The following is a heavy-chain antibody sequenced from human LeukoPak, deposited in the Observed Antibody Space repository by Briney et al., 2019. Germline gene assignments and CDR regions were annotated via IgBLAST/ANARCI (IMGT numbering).Heavy chain of an antibody. CDR1: GGSISSSNW. D-gene: IGHD3-22*01. CDR2: IYHSGST. Sequence: SGTLSVTCAVSGGSISSSNWWSWVRQPPGKGLEWIGEIYHSGSTNYNPSLKSRVTISVDKSKNQFSLKLSSVTAADTAVYYCARASRITMIVVVMRLGAFDIWGQGTMVTVSS. V-gene: IGHV4-4*02. J-gene: IGHJ3*02. CDR3: ARASRITMIVVVMRLGAFDI.